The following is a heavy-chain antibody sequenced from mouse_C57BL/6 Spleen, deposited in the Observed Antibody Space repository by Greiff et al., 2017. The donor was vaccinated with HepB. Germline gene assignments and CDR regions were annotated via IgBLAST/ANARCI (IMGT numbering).Heavy chain of an antibody. V-gene: IGHV1-52*01. CDR2: IDPSDSET. Sequence: QVQLKQPGAELVRPGSSVKLSCKASGYTFTSYWMHWVKQRPIQGLEWIGNIDPSDSETHYNQKFKDKATLTVDKSSSTAYMQLSSLTSEDSAVYYCARWGYGNYVDFDYWGQGTTLTVSS. CDR3: ARWGYGNYVDFDY. D-gene: IGHD2-10*02. CDR1: GYTFTSYW. J-gene: IGHJ2*01.